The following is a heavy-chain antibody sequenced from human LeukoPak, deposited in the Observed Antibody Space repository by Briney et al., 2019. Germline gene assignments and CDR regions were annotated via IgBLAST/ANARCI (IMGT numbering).Heavy chain of an antibody. D-gene: IGHD6-19*01. CDR1: GFTFSDYA. CDR3: ARDDRYSSGWYVGYYYGMDV. V-gene: IGHV3-30*03. Sequence: GRSLRLSCAASGFTFSDYAMHWVRQAPGKGLEWVTFISYNGGNEYYADSVKGRFTISRDNSKNTLYLQMNSLRAEDTAVYYCARDDRYSSGWYVGYYYGMDVWGQGTTVTVSS. J-gene: IGHJ6*02. CDR2: ISYNGGNE.